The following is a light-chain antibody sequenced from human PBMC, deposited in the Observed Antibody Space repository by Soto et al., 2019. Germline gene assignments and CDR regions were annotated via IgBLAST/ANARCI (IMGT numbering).Light chain of an antibody. Sequence: QSVLTQPPSASGIPGQRVTISCSGSNSNIGSNTVNWYQQLPGTAPKLLNYSNNQRPSGVPDRFSGSKSGTSASLAISGLQSEDEADYYCAAWDDSLNGWVFGGGTKLTVL. CDR3: AAWDDSLNGWV. CDR1: NSNIGSNT. V-gene: IGLV1-44*01. CDR2: SNN. J-gene: IGLJ3*02.